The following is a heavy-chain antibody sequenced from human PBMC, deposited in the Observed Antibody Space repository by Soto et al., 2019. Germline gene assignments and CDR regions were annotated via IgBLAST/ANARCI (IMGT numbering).Heavy chain of an antibody. J-gene: IGHJ6*02. CDR2: INSDGSST. D-gene: IGHD2-2*01. CDR1: GFSFSSYW. Sequence: GGSLRLSCAASGFSFSSYWMHWVRQAPGKGLVWVSRINSDGSSTSYADSVKGRFTISRDNAKNTLYLQMNSPRAEDTAVYYCARSDCSSTSCYAYYYYGMDVWGQGTTVTVSS. CDR3: ARSDCSSTSCYAYYYYGMDV. V-gene: IGHV3-74*01.